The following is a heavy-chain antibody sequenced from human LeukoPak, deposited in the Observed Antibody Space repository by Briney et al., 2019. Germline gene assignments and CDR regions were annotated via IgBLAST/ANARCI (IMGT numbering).Heavy chain of an antibody. CDR3: AKDGSGWSRTPGPNFDY. CDR2: IKQDGSEK. J-gene: IGHJ4*02. D-gene: IGHD6-19*01. Sequence: GGSLRLSCAASGFTFSSYWMSWVRQAPGKGLEWVANIKQDGSEKNYVDSVKGRFTISRDNSKNTLYLQMNSLRAEDTAVYYCAKDGSGWSRTPGPNFDYWGQGTLVTVSS. CDR1: GFTFSSYW. V-gene: IGHV3-7*03.